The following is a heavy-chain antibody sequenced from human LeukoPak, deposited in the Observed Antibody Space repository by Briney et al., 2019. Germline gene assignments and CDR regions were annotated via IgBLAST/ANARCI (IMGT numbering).Heavy chain of an antibody. D-gene: IGHD3-3*01. V-gene: IGHV3-30-3*01. CDR2: ISYDGSNK. Sequence: PGRSLRLSCAASGFTFSSYALHWVRQAPGKGLEWVAVISYDGSNKYYADSAKGRFTISRDNSKNTLYLQMNSLRAEDTAVYYCASRITVFGVATRGYYMDVWGKGTTVTVSS. J-gene: IGHJ6*03. CDR1: GFTFSSYA. CDR3: ASRITVFGVATRGYYMDV.